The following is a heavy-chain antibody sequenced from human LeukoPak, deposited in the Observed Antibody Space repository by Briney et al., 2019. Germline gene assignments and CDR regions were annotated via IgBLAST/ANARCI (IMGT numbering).Heavy chain of an antibody. CDR1: GYTFTGYY. CDR3: ARGASFSVVGATPRKANDY. V-gene: IGHV1-2*02. CDR2: INPNSGGT. J-gene: IGHJ4*02. Sequence: ASVKVSCKASGYTFTGYYMHWVRQAPGQGLEWMGWINPNSGGTNYAQKFQGRVIMTRDTSISTAYMELSRLRSDDTAVYYCARGASFSVVGATPRKANDYWGQGTLVTVSS. D-gene: IGHD1-26*01.